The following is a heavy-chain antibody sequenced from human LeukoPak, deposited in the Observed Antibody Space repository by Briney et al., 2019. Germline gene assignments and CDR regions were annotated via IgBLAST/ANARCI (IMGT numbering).Heavy chain of an antibody. CDR2: INTYNGET. J-gene: IGHJ4*02. CDR3: ARGRLGVSGYKDYLDY. Sequence: ASVTVSCSSSGYILTNYGIYWVRQAPGQGLEWMGWINTYNGETDYAQNFQGRVTMTTDTSTSTAYMDLRSLTPDDTAVYYCARGRLGVSGYKDYLDYWGQGTLVTVSS. CDR1: GYILTNYG. V-gene: IGHV1-18*01. D-gene: IGHD5-12*01.